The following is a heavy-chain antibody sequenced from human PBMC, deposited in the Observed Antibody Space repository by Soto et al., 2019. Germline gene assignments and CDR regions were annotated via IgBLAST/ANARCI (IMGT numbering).Heavy chain of an antibody. D-gene: IGHD3-3*01. CDR1: GGSISSGDYY. Sequence: SETLSLTCTVSGGSISSGDYYWSWIRQPPGKGLEWIGYIYYSGSTYYNPSLKSRVTISVDTSKNQFSLKLSSVTAAGTAVYYCARVMYYDFWSGSPARAFDIWGQGTMVTVSS. J-gene: IGHJ3*02. CDR3: ARVMYYDFWSGSPARAFDI. CDR2: IYYSGST. V-gene: IGHV4-30-4*01.